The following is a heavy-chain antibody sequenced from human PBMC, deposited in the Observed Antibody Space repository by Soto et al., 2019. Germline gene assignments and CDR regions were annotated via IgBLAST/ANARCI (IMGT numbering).Heavy chain of an antibody. CDR1: GTSISSYY. V-gene: IGHV4-59*01. J-gene: IGHJ4*02. CDR2: IHYSGTT. CDR3: ARYNSYAIDY. D-gene: IGHD2-8*01. Sequence: VQLQESGPGLVKPSETLSLTCTVSGTSISSYYWSWIRQPPGKGLEWSANIHYSGTTNYNPSLARRVTLSVDTSKNQFSLKMTSVTAADRAMYFFARYNSYAIDYWGRGTLVTVSS.